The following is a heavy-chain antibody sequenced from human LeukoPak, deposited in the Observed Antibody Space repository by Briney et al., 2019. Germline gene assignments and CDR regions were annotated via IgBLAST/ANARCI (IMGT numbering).Heavy chain of an antibody. V-gene: IGHV1-24*01. D-gene: IGHD1-1*01. CDR1: GYTLTELS. J-gene: IGHJ4*02. CDR2: FDPEDGET. Sequence: ASVKVSCKVSGYTLTELSMHWVRQAPGKGLEWMGGFDPEDGETIYAQKFQGRVTMTEDTSTDTAYMELSSLRSEDTAVYYCATGLGTTRRTGGYYFDYWRQGPLVSVSS. CDR3: ATGLGTTRRTGGYYFDY.